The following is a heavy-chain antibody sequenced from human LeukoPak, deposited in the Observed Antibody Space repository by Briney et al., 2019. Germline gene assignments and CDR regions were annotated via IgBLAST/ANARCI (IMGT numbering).Heavy chain of an antibody. D-gene: IGHD3-10*01. CDR1: GFTFSSYG. Sequence: GGSLRLSCAASGFTFSSYGMHWVRQAPGKGLEWVAFIRYDGSNKYYADSVKGRFTISRDNAKNSLYLQMNSLRAEDMALYYCAKGARGYYYYMDVWGKGTTVTVSS. V-gene: IGHV3-30*02. CDR2: IRYDGSNK. J-gene: IGHJ6*03. CDR3: AKGARGYYYYMDV.